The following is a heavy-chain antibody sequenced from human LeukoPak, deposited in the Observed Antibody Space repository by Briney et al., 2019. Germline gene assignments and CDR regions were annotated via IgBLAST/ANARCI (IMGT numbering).Heavy chain of an antibody. CDR2: ISFDGSNE. CDR1: GFTFGSYA. CDR3: ARGRVVVTAQFRAGIDF. D-gene: IGHD2-21*02. V-gene: IGHV3-30*04. Sequence: GGSLRLSCAASGFTFGSYAMHWVRQAPGKGLEWVAVISFDGSNEYYADSVKGRFTISRDNSKNTLYLQMNSLRSEDTAVYYCARGRVVVTAQFRAGIDFWGQGTLVTVSS. J-gene: IGHJ4*02.